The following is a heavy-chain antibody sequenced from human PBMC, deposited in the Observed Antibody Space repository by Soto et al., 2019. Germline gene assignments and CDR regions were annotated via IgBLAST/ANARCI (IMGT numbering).Heavy chain of an antibody. CDR3: ARGLYVLRYFDWLNWFDP. D-gene: IGHD3-9*01. J-gene: IGHJ5*02. CDR2: IYHSGRS. CDR1: GASITSGGLS. V-gene: IGHV4-30-2*06. Sequence: SLTCGVSGASITSGGLSWSWIRQSPGKGLEWMGCIYHSGRSFYKPSLKSRITISLDTSKNQFSLKLSSVTAADTAVYYCARGLYVLRYFDWLNWFDPWGQGTLVTVSS.